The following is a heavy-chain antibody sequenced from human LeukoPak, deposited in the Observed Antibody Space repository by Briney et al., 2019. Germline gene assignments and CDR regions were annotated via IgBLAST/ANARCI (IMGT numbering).Heavy chain of an antibody. CDR1: GFTFSSNS. D-gene: IGHD3-9*01. V-gene: IGHV3-48*01. CDR2: ISSSSSII. J-gene: IGHJ4*02. CDR3: AKNRLLQQILTGYYQYYFDY. Sequence: PGGSLRLSCAASGFTFSSNSMSWVRQAPGKGLEWVSYISSSSSIIYYADSVKGRFTISRDNSKNTLYLQMNSLRAEDTAVYYCAKNRLLQQILTGYYQYYFDYWGQGTLVTVSS.